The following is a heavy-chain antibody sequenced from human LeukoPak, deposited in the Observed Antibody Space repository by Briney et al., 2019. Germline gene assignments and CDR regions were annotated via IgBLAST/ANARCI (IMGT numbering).Heavy chain of an antibody. CDR1: GGSISTSNYY. CDR2: IFYSGST. CDR3: ARATDYYYDSSGYHDY. Sequence: PSETLSLTCTVSGGSISTSNYYWGWIRQLPGKGLEWIGNIFYSGSTYYSPSLKSRVTISLDTSRNQFSLKLNSVTAADTAVYYCARATDYYYDSSGYHDYWGQGTLVTVSS. D-gene: IGHD3-22*01. V-gene: IGHV4-39*07. J-gene: IGHJ4*02.